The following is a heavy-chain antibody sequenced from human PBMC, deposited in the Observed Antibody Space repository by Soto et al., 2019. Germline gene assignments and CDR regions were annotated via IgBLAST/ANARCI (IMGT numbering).Heavy chain of an antibody. D-gene: IGHD3-3*01. Sequence: SETLSLTCTVSGGSLTKYYWSWIRQPAGKGLEWIGRVSTSGNVVSKASLRSRLTMSVDTSKNQFSLRLTSVTAADTAVYYCARDNNDFWSLYPLAFDYWGQGALVTVSS. CDR1: GGSLTKYY. CDR3: ARDNNDFWSLYPLAFDY. CDR2: VSTSGNV. J-gene: IGHJ4*02. V-gene: IGHV4-4*07.